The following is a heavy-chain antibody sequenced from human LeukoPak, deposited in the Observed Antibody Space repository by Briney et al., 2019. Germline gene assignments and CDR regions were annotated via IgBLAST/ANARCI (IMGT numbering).Heavy chain of an antibody. V-gene: IGHV1-2*02. CDR2: INPNTGGT. J-gene: IGHJ4*02. Sequence: ASVKVSCKASEYTLTGYYIHWVRQAPGQGLKWMGWINPNTGGTNYAQNFQGRVTLTRDTSISTAYMELSRLRSDDTAVYYCARGSSYYDDSGYYKRSHPTDYWAQGTLVTVSS. CDR3: ARGSSYYDDSGYYKRSHPTDY. D-gene: IGHD3-22*01. CDR1: EYTLTGYY.